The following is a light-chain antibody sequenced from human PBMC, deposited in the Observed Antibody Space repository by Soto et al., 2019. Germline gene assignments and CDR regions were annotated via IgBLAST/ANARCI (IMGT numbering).Light chain of an antibody. V-gene: IGKV1-8*01. CDR1: QGISSY. J-gene: IGKJ4*01. Sequence: AIRMTQSPSSFSASTGDRVTITCRASQGISSYLAGYQQKPGKAPKLLIYAASTLQSGVPSTFSGSGSGTDFTLTISCLQSDDFATYYCQQYYSYPLTFGAGTKVEIK. CDR3: QQYYSYPLT. CDR2: AAS.